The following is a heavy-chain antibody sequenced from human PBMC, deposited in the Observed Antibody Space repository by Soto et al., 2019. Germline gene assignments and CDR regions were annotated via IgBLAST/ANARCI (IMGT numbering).Heavy chain of an antibody. D-gene: IGHD3-22*01. Sequence: GGSLRLSCAAFGFTFSSYAMSWVRQAPGKGLEWVSAISGSGGSTYYADSVKGRFTISRDNSKNTLYLQMNSLRAEDTAVYYCAKDIQYYYDSSGYYPEAAFDIWGQGTMVTVSS. J-gene: IGHJ3*02. CDR1: GFTFSSYA. CDR2: ISGSGGST. CDR3: AKDIQYYYDSSGYYPEAAFDI. V-gene: IGHV3-23*01.